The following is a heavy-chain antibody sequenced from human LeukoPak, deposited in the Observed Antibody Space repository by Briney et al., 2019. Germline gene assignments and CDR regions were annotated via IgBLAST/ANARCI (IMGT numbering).Heavy chain of an antibody. Sequence: GASVKVSCKASGGTFSSYAISWVRQAPGQGLEWMGGIIPIFGSANYAQKFQGRVTITTDESTSTAYMELSSLRSEDTAVYYCARGRYYDSSGYPDYWAREPWSPSPQ. CDR2: IIPIFGSA. V-gene: IGHV1-69*05. CDR3: ARGRYYDSSGYPDY. J-gene: IGHJ4*02. D-gene: IGHD3-22*01. CDR1: GGTFSSYA.